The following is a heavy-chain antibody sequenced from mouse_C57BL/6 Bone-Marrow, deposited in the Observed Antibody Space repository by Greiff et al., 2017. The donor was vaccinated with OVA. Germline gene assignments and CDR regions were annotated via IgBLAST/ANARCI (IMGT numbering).Heavy chain of an antibody. CDR2: IYPRSGNT. J-gene: IGHJ2*01. Sequence: VKLVESGAELARPGASVKLSCKASGYTFTSYGISWVKQRTGQGLEWIGEIYPRSGNTYYNEKFKGKATLTADKSSSTAYMELRSLTSEDSAVYFCARSYGSSCFDYWGQGTTLTVSS. CDR3: ARSYGSSCFDY. CDR1: GYTFTSYG. D-gene: IGHD1-1*01. V-gene: IGHV1-81*01.